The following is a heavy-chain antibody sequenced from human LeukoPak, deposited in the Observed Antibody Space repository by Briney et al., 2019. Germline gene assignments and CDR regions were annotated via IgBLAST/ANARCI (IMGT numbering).Heavy chain of an antibody. D-gene: IGHD3-3*01. CDR1: GGTFSSYA. J-gene: IGHJ4*02. CDR2: IIPIFGTA. Sequence: GSSVKVSCKASGGTFSSYAISWVRQAPGQGLGWMGGIIPIFGTANYAQKFQGRVTITTDESTSTAYMELSSLRSEDTAVYYCARSHTIFGVVFFDYWGQGTLVTVSS. V-gene: IGHV1-69*05. CDR3: ARSHTIFGVVFFDY.